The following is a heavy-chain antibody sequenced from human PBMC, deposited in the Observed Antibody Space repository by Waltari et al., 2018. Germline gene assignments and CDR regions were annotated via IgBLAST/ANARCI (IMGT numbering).Heavy chain of an antibody. CDR2: CNPYNGNT. V-gene: IGHV1-18*01. Sequence: QGQLVQSGAEVKKPGASVTVSCKASGYNFRPYGISWVRQAPGQGLGWMGWCNPYNGNTNYAQMVQDRVTLTTDTSTSTAYMELRSLTSADTAVYYCARVRASGGNSAFDIWGQGTMVTVSS. CDR1: GYNFRPYG. D-gene: IGHD1-1*01. J-gene: IGHJ3*02. CDR3: ARVRASGGNSAFDI.